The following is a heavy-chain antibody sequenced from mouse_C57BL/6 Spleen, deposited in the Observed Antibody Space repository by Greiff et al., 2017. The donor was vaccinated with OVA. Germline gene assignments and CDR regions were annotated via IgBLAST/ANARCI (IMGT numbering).Heavy chain of an antibody. CDR2: INPNNGGT. D-gene: IGHD2-10*01. Sequence: VQLQQSGPELVKPGASVKISCKASGYTFTDYYMNWVKQSHGKSLEWIGDINPNNGGTSYNQKFKGKATLTVDKSSSTAYMELRSLTSEDSAVYYCARCLLGGYYAMDYWGQGTSVTVAS. CDR1: GYTFTDYY. V-gene: IGHV1-26*01. CDR3: ARCLLGGYYAMDY. J-gene: IGHJ4*01.